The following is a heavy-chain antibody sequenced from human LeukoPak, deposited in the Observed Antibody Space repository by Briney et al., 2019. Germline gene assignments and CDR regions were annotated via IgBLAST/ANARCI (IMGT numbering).Heavy chain of an antibody. Sequence: GGSLRLSCAASGFTVSGTWMHWVRQAPGKGLVWVSRINNDGRSTSYADPVKGRFTISRDNAKNTLYMQMNSLRAEDTAVFYCGTAFEFWGQGTLVTVSS. J-gene: IGHJ4*02. CDR3: GTAFEF. CDR2: INNDGRST. D-gene: IGHD5-18*01. CDR1: GFTVSGTW. V-gene: IGHV3-74*01.